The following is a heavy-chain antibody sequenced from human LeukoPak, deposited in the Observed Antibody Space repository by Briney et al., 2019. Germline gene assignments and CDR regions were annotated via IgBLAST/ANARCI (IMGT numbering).Heavy chain of an antibody. Sequence: SETLSLTCTVYGCSSNNYCWRWHRQPPGKGLEWIAYINDNGHSGYNPSLESRVTISVDTSKNHFSLRLRSVTAADTAVYFCPRESADNVRGSFPDYWGQGILVTVSS. CDR1: GCSSNNYC. CDR3: PRESADNVRGSFPDY. D-gene: IGHD1-14*01. CDR2: INDNGHS. J-gene: IGHJ4*02. V-gene: IGHV4-59*12.